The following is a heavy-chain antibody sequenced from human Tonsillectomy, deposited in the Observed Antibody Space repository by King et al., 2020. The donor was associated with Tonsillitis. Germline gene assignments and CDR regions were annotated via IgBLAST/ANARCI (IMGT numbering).Heavy chain of an antibody. CDR3: ASNSVTSDFDY. D-gene: IGHD4-11*01. CDR1: GGTFSSYA. V-gene: IGHV1-69*09. J-gene: IGHJ4*02. Sequence: QLVQSGAEVKKPGSSVKVSCKASGGTFSSYAISWVRQAPGQGLEWMGRIIAILGIAYSAQKFQGRVTITADKSTSTAYMELTSLRSEDTAVYYCASNSVTSDFDYWGQGTLVTVSS. CDR2: IIAILGIA.